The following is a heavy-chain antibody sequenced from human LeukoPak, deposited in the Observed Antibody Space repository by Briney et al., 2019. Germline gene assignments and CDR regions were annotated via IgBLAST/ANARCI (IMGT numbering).Heavy chain of an antibody. CDR2: IYSGDNS. CDR3: ASGYYSDGSGYSPADY. CDR1: GFSVGTNY. D-gene: IGHD3-22*01. Sequence: GGSLRLSCVMSGFSVGTNYMTWVRQAPGKGLEWVSVIYSGDNSYYADSVKGRFTISRDTPKNTLYLQMNSLRAEDTAVYYCASGYYSDGSGYSPADYWGQGTRVTVSS. J-gene: IGHJ4*02. V-gene: IGHV3-53*01.